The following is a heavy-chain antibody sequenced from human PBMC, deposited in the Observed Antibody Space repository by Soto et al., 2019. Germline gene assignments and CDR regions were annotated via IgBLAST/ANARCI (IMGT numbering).Heavy chain of an antibody. CDR1: GFTFSSYG. CDR3: AKTEMAPWDGMDV. CDR2: ISYDGSNK. Sequence: QVQLVESGGGVVQPGRSLRLSCAASGFTFSSYGMHWVRQAPGKGLEWVAVISYDGSNKYYADSVKGRFTISRDNSKNTLYLQMHSLRAEDTAVYYRAKTEMAPWDGMDVWGQGTTVSVSS. V-gene: IGHV3-30*18. D-gene: IGHD5-12*01. J-gene: IGHJ6*02.